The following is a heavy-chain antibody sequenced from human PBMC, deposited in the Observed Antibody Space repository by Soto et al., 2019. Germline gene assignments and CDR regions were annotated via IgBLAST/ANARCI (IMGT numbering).Heavy chain of an antibody. CDR3: GRLGAMPGGGDAFDI. CDR2: INPNSGGT. Sequence: EASVKVSCKASGYTFTGYYMHWVRQAPGQGLEWMGWINPNSGGTNYAQKFQGWVTMTRDTSISTAYMELSRLRSDDTAVYYCGRLGAMPGGGDAFDIWGQGTMVTVSS. J-gene: IGHJ3*02. D-gene: IGHD2-2*01. V-gene: IGHV1-2*04. CDR1: GYTFTGYY.